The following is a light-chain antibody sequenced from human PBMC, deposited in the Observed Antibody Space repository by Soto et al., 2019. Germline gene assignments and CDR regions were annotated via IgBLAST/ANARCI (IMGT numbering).Light chain of an antibody. CDR1: QSVSSIY. J-gene: IGKJ1*01. CDR2: DAS. CDR3: QQGSTWPPWT. V-gene: IGKV3-11*01. Sequence: IVFTQSPGTLSLYPGERATLSCRASQSVSSIYLAWYQQKPGQAPRLLIYDASNRATGIPARFSGSGSGTDFTLTISSLYPEDFAVYYCQQGSTWPPWTFSHGTKV.